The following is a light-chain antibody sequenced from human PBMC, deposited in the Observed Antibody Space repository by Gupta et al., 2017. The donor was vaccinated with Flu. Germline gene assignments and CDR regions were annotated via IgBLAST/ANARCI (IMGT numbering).Light chain of an antibody. CDR2: GAS. J-gene: IGKJ5*01. CDR1: QSVSRY. V-gene: IGKV3-15*01. CDR3: QQYNNWPQIT. Sequence: ATLAVSPGEGATLSRRARQSVSRYLAWYHQKPGQAPRLLLYGASTRATGIAARFSGSGYGTEFTLTISSLQSEDFAGYYCQQYNNWPQITFGQGTRMEIK.